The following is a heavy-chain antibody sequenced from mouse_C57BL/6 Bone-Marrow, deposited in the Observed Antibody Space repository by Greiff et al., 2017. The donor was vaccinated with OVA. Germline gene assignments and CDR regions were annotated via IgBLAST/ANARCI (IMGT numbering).Heavy chain of an antibody. Sequence: QVDLHQSGAEPVKPGASVKLCRKSSAPTFPSYPLPLGNPTCCPGLEWIGWFYPGSGSIKYNEKFKDKATLTADKSSSTVYMELSRLTSEDSAVYFCARPYDYDGREFAYWGQGTLVTVSA. D-gene: IGHD2-4*01. V-gene: IGHV1-62-2*01. CDR1: APTFPSYP. CDR2: FYPGSGSI. J-gene: IGHJ3*01. CDR3: ARPYDYDGREFAY.